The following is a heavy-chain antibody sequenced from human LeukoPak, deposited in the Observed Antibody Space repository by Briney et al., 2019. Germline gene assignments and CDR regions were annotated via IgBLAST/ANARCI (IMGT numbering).Heavy chain of an antibody. J-gene: IGHJ4*02. CDR2: INPNSGGT. Sequence: ASVKVSFKASGYTFTGYYMHWVRQAPGQGLEWMGWINPNSGGTNYAQKFQGRVTMTRDTSISTAYMELSRLRSDDTAVYYCARAEYVTSPHPGDYWGQGTLVTVSS. V-gene: IGHV1-2*02. D-gene: IGHD1-14*01. CDR3: ARAEYVTSPHPGDY. CDR1: GYTFTGYY.